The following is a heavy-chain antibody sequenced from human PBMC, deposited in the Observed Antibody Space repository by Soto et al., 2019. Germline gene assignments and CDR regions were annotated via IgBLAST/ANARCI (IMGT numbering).Heavy chain of an antibody. Sequence: SVKVSCKASGGTFSSYAISWVRQAPGQGLEWMGGIIPIFGTANYAQKFQGRVTITADESTSTAYMELSSLRSEGTAVYYCARSITIFGVVRVLPYYYGMDVWGQGTTVTVSS. V-gene: IGHV1-69*13. CDR1: GGTFSSYA. CDR2: IIPIFGTA. D-gene: IGHD3-3*01. J-gene: IGHJ6*02. CDR3: ARSITIFGVVRVLPYYYGMDV.